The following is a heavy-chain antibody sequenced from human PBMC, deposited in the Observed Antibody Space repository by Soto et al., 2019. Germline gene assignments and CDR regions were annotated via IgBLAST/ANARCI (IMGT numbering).Heavy chain of an antibody. CDR3: AKVWGWELQEGRYY. Sequence: EVQLLESGGGLVQPGGSLRLSCAASGFTFSSYAMSWVRQAPGKGLEWVSAISGSGGSTYYADSVKGRFTISRDNSKNTLYLQMNSLRAVDTAVYYCAKVWGWELQEGRYYWGQGTLVTVSS. CDR2: ISGSGGST. D-gene: IGHD1-26*01. CDR1: GFTFSSYA. V-gene: IGHV3-23*01. J-gene: IGHJ4*02.